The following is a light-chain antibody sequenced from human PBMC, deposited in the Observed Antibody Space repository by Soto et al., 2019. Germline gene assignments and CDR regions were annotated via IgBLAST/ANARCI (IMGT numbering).Light chain of an antibody. CDR3: PVWDSSSDHLYV. CDR1: NSGSKS. Sequence: SYELTQPPSVSVAPGQTARITCGGNNSGSKSVHWYQQKPGQAPVLVGYDDSDRPSGIPERFSGANSGNTATLTISRVEAGDEADYYCPVWDSSSDHLYVFGTGTNVTVL. J-gene: IGLJ1*01. CDR2: DDS. V-gene: IGLV3-21*02.